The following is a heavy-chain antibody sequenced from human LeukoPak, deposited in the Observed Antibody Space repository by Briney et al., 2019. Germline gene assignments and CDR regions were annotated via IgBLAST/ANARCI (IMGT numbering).Heavy chain of an antibody. CDR3: ARGQGATAPQVGKTWFDP. V-gene: IGHV4-39*07. J-gene: IGHJ5*02. Sequence: SQTRSPTCTVYGGSISSSSYYWGWIRQPPGKGLEWIGSIYFSGSTYYNPSPKSRGTRSVDTSKHQCSLERSSVTAAATTTYCCARGQGATAPQVGKTWFDPGGQGTRVIVSS. CDR1: GGSISSSSYY. CDR2: IYFSGST. D-gene: IGHD1-26*01.